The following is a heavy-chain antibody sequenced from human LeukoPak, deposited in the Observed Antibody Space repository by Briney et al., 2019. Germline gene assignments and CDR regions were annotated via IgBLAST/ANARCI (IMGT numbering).Heavy chain of an antibody. Sequence: PGGSLRLSCAASRFTFSHYPMHWVRQAPGKGLEWVALISYDGSDKYYADSVRGRFTISRDNSKNTLYLQMNSLRAEDTAVYYCARTNAHNWFDHWGQGTLVTVSS. J-gene: IGHJ5*02. CDR1: RFTFSHYP. CDR2: ISYDGSDK. V-gene: IGHV3-30*01. CDR3: ARTNAHNWFDH.